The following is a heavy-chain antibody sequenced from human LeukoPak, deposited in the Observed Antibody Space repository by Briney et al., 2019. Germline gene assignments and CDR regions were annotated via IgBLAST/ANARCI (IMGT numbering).Heavy chain of an antibody. CDR3: ARDLTGWGESSGYSDY. J-gene: IGHJ4*02. Sequence: HTGGSLRLSCAASGFTFGSYAMHWVRQAPGKGLEWVALISYDGTNKFYEDSVKGRFTISRDNSKNTLFLQVNSLRAEDTAVYYCARDLTGWGESSGYSDYWGQGTLVTVSS. CDR1: GFTFGSYA. CDR2: ISYDGTNK. D-gene: IGHD3-22*01. V-gene: IGHV3-30*01.